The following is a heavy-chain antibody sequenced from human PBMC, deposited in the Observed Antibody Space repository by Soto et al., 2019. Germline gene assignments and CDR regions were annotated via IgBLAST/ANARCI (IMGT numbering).Heavy chain of an antibody. V-gene: IGHV3-66*01. CDR3: VRGELRPRFDY. J-gene: IGHJ4*02. CDR2: ISSVGSA. Sequence: EVQLVESGGGLVQPGGPRRLSVPASGFTVSSTYMSWVRQPPGKGLAWVPLISSVGSAYYADSVKGRFTISRDTSKKTLSLQMNSLRVEDTAVYYCVRGELRPRFDYWGQGTLVTVSS. CDR1: GFTVSSTY. D-gene: IGHD1-7*01.